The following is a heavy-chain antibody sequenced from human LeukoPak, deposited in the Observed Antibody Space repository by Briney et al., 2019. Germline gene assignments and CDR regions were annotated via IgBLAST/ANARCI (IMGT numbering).Heavy chain of an antibody. J-gene: IGHJ4*02. CDR2: ISGSGGST. CDR3: AKDGYYYGSGSYYRPDY. Sequence: AGSLRLSCAASGFTFSSYAMSWVRQALGKGLEWVSAISGSGGSTYYADSVKGRFTISRDNSKNTLCLQMNSLRAEDTAVYYCAKDGYYYGSGSYYRPDYWGQGTLVTVSS. CDR1: GFTFSSYA. D-gene: IGHD3-10*01. V-gene: IGHV3-23*01.